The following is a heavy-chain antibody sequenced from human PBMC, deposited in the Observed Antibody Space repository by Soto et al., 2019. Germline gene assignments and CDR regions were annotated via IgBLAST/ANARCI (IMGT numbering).Heavy chain of an antibody. CDR3: ARSLRGYSGYGRGLGMDV. D-gene: IGHD5-12*01. V-gene: IGHV1-46*01. Sequence: ASVKVSCKASGYTFTSYYMHWVRQAPGQGLEWMGIINPSGGSTSYAQKFQGRVTMTRDTSTSTVYMELSSLRSEDTAVYYCARSLRGYSGYGRGLGMDVWGQGTTVTVYS. CDR2: INPSGGST. J-gene: IGHJ6*02. CDR1: GYTFTSYY.